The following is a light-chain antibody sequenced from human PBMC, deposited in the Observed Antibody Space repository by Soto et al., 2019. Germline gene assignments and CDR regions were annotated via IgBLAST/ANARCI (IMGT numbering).Light chain of an antibody. CDR1: QSISNF. V-gene: IGKV1-39*01. J-gene: IGKJ4*01. CDR3: QKYYNPPLI. CDR2: AGS. Sequence: DVQSTHCSCSMSASLLYRVTVTCRASQSISNFFNWFQHKPGKAPKVLISAGSTLQSGVPSRFSGSVSWTDFTLTISSLQPEDSASYYCQKYYNPPLIVGGGTKVDIK.